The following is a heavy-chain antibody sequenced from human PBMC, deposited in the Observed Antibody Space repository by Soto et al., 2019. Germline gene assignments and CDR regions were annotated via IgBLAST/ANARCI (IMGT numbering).Heavy chain of an antibody. D-gene: IGHD3-9*01. J-gene: IGHJ4*02. CDR2: LWYDGSQT. Sequence: HPGGSLRLSCAASGFTFSTYGKHWVRQAPGKGLEWVALLWYDGSQTYYGDSVKGRFTISRDNSKNTLYLQMNSLRAEDTAVYYCARDFRSYDILTGYRHRGPPDFWGQGTLVTVSS. CDR1: GFTFSTYG. CDR3: ARDFRSYDILTGYRHRGPPDF. V-gene: IGHV3-33*01.